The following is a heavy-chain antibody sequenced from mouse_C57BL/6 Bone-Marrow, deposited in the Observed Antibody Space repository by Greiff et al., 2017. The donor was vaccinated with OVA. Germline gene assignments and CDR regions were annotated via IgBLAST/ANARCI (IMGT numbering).Heavy chain of an antibody. D-gene: IGHD1-1*01. CDR2: IRNKANGYTT. V-gene: IGHV7-3*01. CDR3: ARNRGSGSSQAWFAY. CDR1: GFTFTDYY. J-gene: IGHJ3*01. Sequence: EVKLVESGGGLVQPGGSLSLSCAASGFTFTDYYMSWVRQPPGKALEWLGFIRNKANGYTTEYSASVKGRFTISRDNSQSILYLQMNALRAEDSATYYCARNRGSGSSQAWFAYWGQGTLVTVSA.